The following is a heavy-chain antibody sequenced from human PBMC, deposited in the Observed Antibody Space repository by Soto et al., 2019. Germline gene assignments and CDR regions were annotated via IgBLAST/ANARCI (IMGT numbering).Heavy chain of an antibody. J-gene: IGHJ5*02. CDR2: INAGNGNT. CDR1: GYTFTSYA. Sequence: ASVKVSCKASGYTFTSYAMHWVRQAPGQRLEWMGWINAGNGNTKYSQKFQGRVNITRDTSASTAYMELSSLRSEDTAVYYCAEEPRFGDNWFDPWGQGTLVTVSS. CDR3: AEEPRFGDNWFDP. D-gene: IGHD3-10*01. V-gene: IGHV1-3*01.